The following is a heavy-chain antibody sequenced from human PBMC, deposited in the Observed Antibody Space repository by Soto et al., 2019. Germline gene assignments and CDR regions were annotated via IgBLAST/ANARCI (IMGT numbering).Heavy chain of an antibody. CDR1: GGSVSSTNW. CDR3: ARDRAVSARGSFDY. V-gene: IGHV4-4*02. Sequence: QVQLQESGPGLVEPSGTLSLTCAVSGGSVSSTNWWSWVRQPPGKGLEWIGEIYHSGSTYYNPSLKIRVTISVDKSKNQFSLRLSSATAADTAVYFCARDRAVSARGSFDYWGQGTLVTVSS. D-gene: IGHD6-19*01. CDR2: IYHSGST. J-gene: IGHJ4*02.